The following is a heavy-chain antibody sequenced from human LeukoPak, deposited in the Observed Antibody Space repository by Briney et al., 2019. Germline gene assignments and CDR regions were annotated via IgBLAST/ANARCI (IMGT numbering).Heavy chain of an antibody. V-gene: IGHV3-74*01. D-gene: IGHD3-3*02. CDR3: AKDHIFGVVGL. CDR2: INSDGSST. J-gene: IGHJ4*02. CDR1: GFTFSSYW. Sequence: QPGGSLRLSCAASGFTFSSYWMHWVRQAPGKGLVWVSRINSDGSSTYYADSVRGRFTISRDNSKNTLYLQMNSLRAEDTAVYYCAKDHIFGVVGLWGQGTLVTVSS.